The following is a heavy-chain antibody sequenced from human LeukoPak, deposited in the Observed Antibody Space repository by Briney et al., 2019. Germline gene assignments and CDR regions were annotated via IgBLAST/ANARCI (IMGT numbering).Heavy chain of an antibody. CDR3: TTVTLDYYDSSGYLWYFDY. Sequence: KPGGSLRLSCAASGFTFSNAWMSWVRQAPGKGLEWVGRIKSKTDGGTTDYAAPVKGRFTISRDDSKNTLYLQMNSLKTEDTAVYYCTTVTLDYYDSSGYLWYFDYWGQGTLATVSS. D-gene: IGHD3-22*01. CDR1: GFTFSNAW. CDR2: IKSKTDGGTT. V-gene: IGHV3-15*01. J-gene: IGHJ4*02.